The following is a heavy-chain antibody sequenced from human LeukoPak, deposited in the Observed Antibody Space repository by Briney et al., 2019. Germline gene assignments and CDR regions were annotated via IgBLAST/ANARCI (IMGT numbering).Heavy chain of an antibody. J-gene: IGHJ4*02. V-gene: IGHV1-69*04. CDR2: IIHILGIA. D-gene: IGHD3-22*01. CDR1: GGTFSSYA. Sequence: ASVKVSCKASGGTFSSYAISWVRQAPGQGLEWMGRIIHILGIANYAQKFQGRVTITADKSTSTAYMELSSLRSEDTAVYYCARCDYYDSSGPLDYWGQGTLVTVSS. CDR3: ARCDYYDSSGPLDY.